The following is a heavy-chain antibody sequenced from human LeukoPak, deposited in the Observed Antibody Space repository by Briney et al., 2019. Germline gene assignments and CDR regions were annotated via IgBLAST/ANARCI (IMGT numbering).Heavy chain of an antibody. D-gene: IGHD3-22*01. J-gene: IGHJ4*02. CDR2: IWYDGGNK. CDR3: ARGEGGYYYRMVY. V-gene: IGHV3-33*01. CDR1: GFTFNSYG. Sequence: GRSLRLSCAASGFTFNSYGMHWVRQAPGKGLEWVAVIWYDGGNKYYADSVRGRFTISRDNSKNTLYLQMNSLRAEDTAVYYCARGEGGYYYRMVYRGQGTLVTVSS.